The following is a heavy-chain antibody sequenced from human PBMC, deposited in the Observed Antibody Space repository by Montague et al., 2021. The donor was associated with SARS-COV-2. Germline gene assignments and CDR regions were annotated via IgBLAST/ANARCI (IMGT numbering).Heavy chain of an antibody. J-gene: IGHJ4*02. Sequence: SLRLSCAASGFIFSSYEMNWVRQAPGKGLECVSHISSSGSTIYYTDSXKGRFTVSRDNAKNSLYLQMNSLRAEDTAVYYCARDNGRITMVRGEFGADYWGQGTLVTVSS. D-gene: IGHD3-10*01. CDR3: ARDNGRITMVRGEFGADY. CDR1: GFIFSSYE. CDR2: ISSSGSTI. V-gene: IGHV3-48*03.